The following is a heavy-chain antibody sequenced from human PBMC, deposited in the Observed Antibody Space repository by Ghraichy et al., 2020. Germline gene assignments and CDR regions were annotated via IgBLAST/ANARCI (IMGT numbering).Heavy chain of an antibody. CDR2: ISGSGGST. V-gene: IGHV3-23*01. CDR1: GFTFSSYA. J-gene: IGHJ4*02. CDR3: AKEEDYSGSYDSSFDY. Sequence: GGSLRLSCAASGFTFSSYAMSWVRQAPGKGLEWVSAISGSGGSTYYADSVKGRFTISRDNSKNTLYLQMNSLRAEDTAVYYCAKEEDYSGSYDSSFDYWGQGTLVTVSS. D-gene: IGHD1-26*01.